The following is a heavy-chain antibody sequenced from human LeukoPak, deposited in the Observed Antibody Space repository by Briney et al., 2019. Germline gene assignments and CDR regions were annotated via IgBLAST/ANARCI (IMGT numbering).Heavy chain of an antibody. CDR3: ARDRYGIRRDYFDY. Sequence: GGSLRLSCAASGFTFSDYGMHWVRQAPGKGLEWVALIWYDGTNKYYVDSVKGRLTISRDNSKNTLYLQMNSLRADDTAVYYCARDRYGIRRDYFDYWGQGILVTVSS. V-gene: IGHV3-33*01. CDR1: GFTFSDYG. J-gene: IGHJ4*02. CDR2: IWYDGTNK. D-gene: IGHD5-18*01.